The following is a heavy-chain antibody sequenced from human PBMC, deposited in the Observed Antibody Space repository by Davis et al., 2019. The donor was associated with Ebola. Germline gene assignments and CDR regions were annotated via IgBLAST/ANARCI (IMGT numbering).Heavy chain of an antibody. CDR3: AREARYAIGVNDY. Sequence: AASVKVSCKASGGTFSSYTISWVRQAPGHGLEWMGRIIPILGIANYAQKFQGRVTITADKSTSTAYMELSSLRSEDTAVYYCAREARYAIGVNDYWGQGTLVTGSS. J-gene: IGHJ4*02. V-gene: IGHV1-69*04. CDR2: IIPILGIA. D-gene: IGHD3-3*01. CDR1: GGTFSSYT.